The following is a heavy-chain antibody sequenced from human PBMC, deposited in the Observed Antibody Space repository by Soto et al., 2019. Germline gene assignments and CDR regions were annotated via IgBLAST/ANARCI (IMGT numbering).Heavy chain of an antibody. CDR1: GVSISSHG. CDR2: IYYSGST. D-gene: IGHD3-10*01. V-gene: IGHV4-59*11. Sequence: SETLAVTWTVSGVSISSHGWIWIRQPPGKGLEWIGYIYYSGSTNYPPPLKSRVSMSVDTSKNQISLKLSSVTAPDPAVSYCASEIRFMGNGLDVWGQGPTVTVSS. CDR3: ASEIRFMGNGLDV. J-gene: IGHJ6*02.